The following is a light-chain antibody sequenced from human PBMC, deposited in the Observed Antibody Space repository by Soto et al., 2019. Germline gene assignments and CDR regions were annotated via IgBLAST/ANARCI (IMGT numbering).Light chain of an antibody. Sequence: VWTQSPGTVSLSPGESATLSCRASQTVSITYLTWYQQKPGQAPRLLIFGASKRATGIPDRFSGSGSGRDFTLTISGLEPEDFAVYYCQQYGSSPLISFGQGTRLEIK. CDR1: QTVSITY. CDR3: QQYGSSPLIS. V-gene: IGKV3-20*01. CDR2: GAS. J-gene: IGKJ5*01.